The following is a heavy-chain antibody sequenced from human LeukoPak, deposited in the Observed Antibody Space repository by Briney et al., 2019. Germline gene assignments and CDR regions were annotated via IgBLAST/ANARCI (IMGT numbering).Heavy chain of an antibody. J-gene: IGHJ6*03. D-gene: IGHD1-26*01. CDR3: AREKSGTLTRAYYYIDV. CDR1: GDSMHSYY. Sequence: SETLSLTCTVSGDSMHSYYWSWIRQSPEKSLEWIGRAYSGVNAYYHPSLQSRVTISVDKANNQFSLDLASVTAADTALYYCAREKSGTLTRAYYYIDVWGKGITVTVSS. V-gene: IGHV4-4*07. CDR2: AYSGVNA.